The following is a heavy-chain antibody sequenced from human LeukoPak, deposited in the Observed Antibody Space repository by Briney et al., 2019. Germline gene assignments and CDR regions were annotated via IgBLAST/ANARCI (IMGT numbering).Heavy chain of an antibody. CDR3: ARGLLYSGTQWRAASLSYYFDY. J-gene: IGHJ4*02. CDR1: GFTFSSYS. Sequence: GSLRLSCAASGFTFSSYSMNWVRQPPGKGLEWIGEINHSGSTNYNPSLKSRVTISVDTSKNQFSLKLSSVTAADTAVYYCARGLLYSGTQWRAASLSYYFDYWGQGTLVTVSS. V-gene: IGHV4-34*01. D-gene: IGHD1-26*01. CDR2: INHSGST.